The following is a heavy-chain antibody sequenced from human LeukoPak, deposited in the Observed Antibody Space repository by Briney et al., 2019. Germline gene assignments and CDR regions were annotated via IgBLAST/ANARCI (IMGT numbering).Heavy chain of an antibody. V-gene: IGHV4-59*01. J-gene: IGHJ4*02. Sequence: SETPSLTCTVSGGSLSSYYWSWIRQPPGKGLEWIGYIYYSGSTNYNPSLKSRVTISVDTSKNQFSLKLSSVTAADTAVYYCARGRGAYYFDYWGQGTLVAVSS. D-gene: IGHD6-25*01. CDR2: IYYSGST. CDR3: ARGRGAYYFDY. CDR1: GGSLSSYY.